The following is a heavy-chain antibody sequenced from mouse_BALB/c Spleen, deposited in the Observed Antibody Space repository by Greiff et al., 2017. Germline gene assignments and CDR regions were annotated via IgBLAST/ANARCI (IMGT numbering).Heavy chain of an antibody. Sequence: VQLQQSGAELARPGASVKLSCKASGYTFTSYWMQWVKQRPGQGLEWIGAIYPGDGDTRYTQKFKGKATLTADKSSSTAYMQLSSLTSEDSAVYYCARTSYYRYDEFAYWGQGTLVTVSA. CDR3: ARTSYYRYDEFAY. V-gene: IGHV1-87*01. CDR1: GYTFTSYW. D-gene: IGHD2-14*01. CDR2: IYPGDGDT. J-gene: IGHJ3*01.